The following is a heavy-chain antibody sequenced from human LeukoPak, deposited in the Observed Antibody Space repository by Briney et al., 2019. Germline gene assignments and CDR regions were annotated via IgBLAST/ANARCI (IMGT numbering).Heavy chain of an antibody. Sequence: PGGSLRLSCAASGFTFSSYAMSWVRQAPGEGLEWVSVINDSGGSTYYADSVKGRFTISRDNSKNTLYLQMNSLRAEDTAVYYCAKARSGIAAAGTNYWGRGTLVTVSS. CDR1: GFTFSSYA. CDR3: AKARSGIAAAGTNY. V-gene: IGHV3-23*01. J-gene: IGHJ4*02. CDR2: INDSGGST. D-gene: IGHD6-13*01.